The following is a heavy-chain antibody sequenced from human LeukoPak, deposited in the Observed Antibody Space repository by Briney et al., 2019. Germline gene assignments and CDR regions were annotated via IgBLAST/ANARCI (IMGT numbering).Heavy chain of an antibody. J-gene: IGHJ5*02. CDR3: ARGLRITIFGVVLHNWFDP. CDR1: GGSFSGYY. D-gene: IGHD3-3*01. CDR2: INHRGST. V-gene: IGHV4-34*01. Sequence: PSETLSLTCAVYGGSFSGYYWSWIRQPPGKGLEWIGEINHRGSTNYNASLKSRVTISVDTSKNQFSLKLSSVTAADTAVYYCARGLRITIFGVVLHNWFDPWGQGTLVTVSS.